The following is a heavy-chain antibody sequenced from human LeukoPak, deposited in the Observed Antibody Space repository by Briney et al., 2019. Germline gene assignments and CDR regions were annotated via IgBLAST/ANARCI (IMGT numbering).Heavy chain of an antibody. Sequence: PSETLSLTCTVSGGSISSYYWSWIRQPAGKGLEWIGRIYTTGSTNYNPSLKSRVTMSVDTSKNQFSLKVSSVTAADTAVYYCARGAAATDRFDYWGQGTLVTVS. D-gene: IGHD6-13*01. CDR2: IYTTGST. CDR1: GGSISSYY. J-gene: IGHJ4*02. CDR3: ARGAAATDRFDY. V-gene: IGHV4-4*07.